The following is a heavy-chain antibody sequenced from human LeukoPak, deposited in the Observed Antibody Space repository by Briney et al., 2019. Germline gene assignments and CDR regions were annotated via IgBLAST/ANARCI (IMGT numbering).Heavy chain of an antibody. CDR2: IIPIFGTA. V-gene: IGHV1-69*13. J-gene: IGHJ4*02. Sequence: GASVKVSCKASGGTFSSYAISWVRQALGQGLEWMGGIIPIFGTANYAQKFQGRVTITADESTSTAYMELSSLRSEDTAVYYCAFYYYDSREFDYWGQGTLVTVSS. CDR3: AFYYYDSREFDY. D-gene: IGHD3-22*01. CDR1: GGTFSSYA.